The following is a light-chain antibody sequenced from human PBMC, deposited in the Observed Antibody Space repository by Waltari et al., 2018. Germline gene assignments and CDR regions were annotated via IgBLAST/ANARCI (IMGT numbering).Light chain of an antibody. Sequence: EIVLTQSPANLSLSPGERANLSCRASQSVSSYLAWYQQKPGQTPRLLIYDASNRATGIPARFSGSGSGTDFTLTISSLEPEDFAVYYCQQRSNWPLTFGGGTKVEIK. CDR1: QSVSSY. V-gene: IGKV3-11*01. J-gene: IGKJ4*01. CDR2: DAS. CDR3: QQRSNWPLT.